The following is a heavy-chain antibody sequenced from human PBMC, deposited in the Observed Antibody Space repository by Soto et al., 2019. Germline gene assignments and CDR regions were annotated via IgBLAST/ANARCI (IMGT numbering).Heavy chain of an antibody. CDR1: GGSIGSYH. CDR3: ARDTVLTGMFDL. J-gene: IGHJ5*02. D-gene: IGHD4-17*01. V-gene: IGHV4-59*01. CDR2: VYYTGTT. Sequence: ETLSLTCTVSGGSIGSYHWSWVRQPPGKGLEWIASVYYTGTTNYNPSLGSRVTISIDAPENQISLKLTSVTAADTAFYYCARDTVLTGMFDLWGQGTLVTVSS.